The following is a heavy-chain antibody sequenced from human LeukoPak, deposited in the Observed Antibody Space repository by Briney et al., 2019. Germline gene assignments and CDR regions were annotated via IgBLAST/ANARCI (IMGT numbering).Heavy chain of an antibody. CDR1: GYTFTSYE. Sequence: APVKASRKASGYTFTSYEINWVRQAAGQGLGGWGWMNPNRRNTGYAQKFQGRVTMTLHTAISTAYMELSSLRSDDTAVYYCARVYSDSSGYYVQGFDYWGQGTLVTVSS. D-gene: IGHD3-22*01. J-gene: IGHJ4*02. V-gene: IGHV1-8*01. CDR2: MNPNRRNT. CDR3: ARVYSDSSGYYVQGFDY.